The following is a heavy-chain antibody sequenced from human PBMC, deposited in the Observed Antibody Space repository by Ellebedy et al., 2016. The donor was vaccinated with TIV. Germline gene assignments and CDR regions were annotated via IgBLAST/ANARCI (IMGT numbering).Heavy chain of an antibody. CDR3: ARIKRVVVVYDAFDI. CDR2: ISYDGDND. J-gene: IGHJ3*02. Sequence: GESLKISXAASGFTFSDYYMSWIRQAPGKGLEWVAVISYDGDNDYYADSVKGRFTISRDKSKNTLYLQMNSLRPEDTAVYYCARIKRVVVVYDAFDIWGQGTMVTVSS. D-gene: IGHD2-15*01. V-gene: IGHV3-30*03. CDR1: GFTFSDYY.